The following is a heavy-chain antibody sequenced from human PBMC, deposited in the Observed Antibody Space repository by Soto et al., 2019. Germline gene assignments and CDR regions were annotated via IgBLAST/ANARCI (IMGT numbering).Heavy chain of an antibody. CDR1: GYTFSSYS. D-gene: IGHD2-2*01. CDR2: ISSGSSYI. J-gene: IGHJ5*02. Sequence: EVQLVESGGGLVKPGESLRLSCAASGYTFSSYSMNWVRQAPGKGLEWVSYISSGSSYIYYADSMKGRFTISRDNAKNSLYLQMNSLRVEDTAVYYCARDTDIGLVPAWFDPWGQGTLVTVST. CDR3: ARDTDIGLVPAWFDP. V-gene: IGHV3-21*01.